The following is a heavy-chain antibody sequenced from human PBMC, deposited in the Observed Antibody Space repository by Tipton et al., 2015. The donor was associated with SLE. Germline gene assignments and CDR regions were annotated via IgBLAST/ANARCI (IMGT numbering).Heavy chain of an antibody. V-gene: IGHV4-59*08. J-gene: IGHJ4*02. CDR3: ARHVYSVTTYYFDY. Sequence: LRLSCTVSGGSISSYYWSWIRQPPGKGLEWIGYIYYSGSTYYNPSLKSRVTISVDTSKNQFSLKLSSVTAADTAVYYCARHVYSVTTYYFDYWGQGTLVTVSS. D-gene: IGHD4-17*01. CDR2: IYYSGST. CDR1: GGSISSYY.